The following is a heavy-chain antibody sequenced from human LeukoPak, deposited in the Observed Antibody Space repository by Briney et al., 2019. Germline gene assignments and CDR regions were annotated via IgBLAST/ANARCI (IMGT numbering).Heavy chain of an antibody. CDR1: GGSFSGYY. CDR3: ARALELRWGYFDY. J-gene: IGHJ4*02. Sequence: SETLSLTCAVYGGSFSGYYWSWIRQPAGKGLEWIGRIYTSGSTNYTPSLKSRLTMSVDTSKNQFSLRLSSMTAADTAVYYCARALELRWGYFDYWGQGTLVTVSS. V-gene: IGHV4-59*10. CDR2: IYTSGST. D-gene: IGHD1-7*01.